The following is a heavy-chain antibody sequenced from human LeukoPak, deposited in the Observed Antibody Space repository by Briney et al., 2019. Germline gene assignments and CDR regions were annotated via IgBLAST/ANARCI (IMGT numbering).Heavy chain of an antibody. Sequence: ASVKVSCKASGYTFTSYGISWVRQAPGQGLEWMGWISAYNVNTNYAQKLQGRVTMTTDTSTSTAYMELRSLRSDDTAVYYCARVARQLRYFDWSRAPYDYWGQGTLVTVSS. CDR3: ARVARQLRYFDWSRAPYDY. V-gene: IGHV1-18*01. D-gene: IGHD3-9*01. CDR2: ISAYNVNT. J-gene: IGHJ4*02. CDR1: GYTFTSYG.